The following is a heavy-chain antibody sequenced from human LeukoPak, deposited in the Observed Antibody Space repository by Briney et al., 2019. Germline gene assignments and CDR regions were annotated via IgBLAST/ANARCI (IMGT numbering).Heavy chain of an antibody. D-gene: IGHD6-19*01. CDR3: AKDLYSSGWSHAFDI. J-gene: IGHJ3*02. CDR2: ISGSGGST. CDR1: GFTFSSYA. Sequence: GGSLRLSCAASGFTFSSYAMSWVRQAPGKGLEWVSAISGSGGSTYYADSVKGRFTISRDNAKNSLYLQMNSLRAEDTALYYCAKDLYSSGWSHAFDIWGQGTMVTVSS. V-gene: IGHV3-23*01.